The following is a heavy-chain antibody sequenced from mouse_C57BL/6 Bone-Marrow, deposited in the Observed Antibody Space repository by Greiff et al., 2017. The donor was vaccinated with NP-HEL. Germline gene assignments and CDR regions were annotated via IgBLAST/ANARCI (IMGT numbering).Heavy chain of an antibody. CDR1: GFTFSDYG. J-gene: IGHJ4*01. V-gene: IGHV5-17*01. Sequence: EVMLVESGGGLVKPGGSLKLSCAASGFTFSDYGMHWVRQAPEKGLEWVAYISSGSSTIYYADTVKGRFTISRDNAKNTLFLQMTSLRSEDTAMYYCVRRYRGLYYYAMDNWGQGNSVSVSP. CDR2: ISSGSSTI. CDR3: VRRYRGLYYYAMDN. D-gene: IGHD2-12*01.